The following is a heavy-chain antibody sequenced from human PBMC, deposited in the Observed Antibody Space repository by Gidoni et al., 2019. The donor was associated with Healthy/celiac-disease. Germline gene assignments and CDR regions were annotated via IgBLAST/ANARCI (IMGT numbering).Heavy chain of an antibody. CDR3: AKVYQYSSSPGYYFDY. CDR1: GFTFDDYT. CDR2: ISWDGGST. V-gene: IGHV3-43*01. Sequence: VQLVESGGVVVQPGGSLSLSCAASGFTFDDYTMHWVRQAPGKGLEWVSLISWDGGSTYYADSVKGRFTISRDNSKNSLYLQMNSLRTEDTALYYCAKVYQYSSSPGYYFDYWGQGTLVTVSS. D-gene: IGHD6-13*01. J-gene: IGHJ4*02.